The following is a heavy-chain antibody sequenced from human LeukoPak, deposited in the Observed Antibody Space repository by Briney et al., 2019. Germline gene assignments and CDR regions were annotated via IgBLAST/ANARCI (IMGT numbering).Heavy chain of an antibody. V-gene: IGHV1-18*04. CDR1: LYTYTRYG. J-gene: IGHJ4*02. D-gene: IGHD6-13*01. CDR2: ISAYKGNT. Sequence: PGASVKDSCKSSLYTYTRYGISEVRQPPGQRLEWMGWISAYKGNTNYAQKLQGRVTMTTDTSTSTAYMELRSVRSDDTAVYYCAGEAVGGIEAHWGQGTLVTVSS. CDR3: AGEAVGGIEAH.